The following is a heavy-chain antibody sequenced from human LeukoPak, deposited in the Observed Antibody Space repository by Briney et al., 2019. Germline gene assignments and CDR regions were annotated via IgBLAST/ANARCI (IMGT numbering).Heavy chain of an antibody. Sequence: GGSLRLSCAASGFTFSSYGMSWVRQAPGKGLEWVSAISGSGSSTYYAASVKGRFTISRDNSKNTLYLQMNSLRAEDTAVYYCAKDLGLGRLEPTPVDYWGQGTLVTVSS. V-gene: IGHV3-23*01. CDR1: GFTFSSYG. CDR3: AKDLGLGRLEPTPVDY. J-gene: IGHJ4*02. D-gene: IGHD1-1*01. CDR2: ISGSGSST.